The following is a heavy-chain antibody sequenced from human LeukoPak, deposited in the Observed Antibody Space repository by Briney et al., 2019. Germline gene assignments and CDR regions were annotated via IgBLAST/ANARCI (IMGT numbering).Heavy chain of an antibody. CDR1: GFTVSSNY. CDR2: FYASGSI. V-gene: IGHV3-53*01. CDR3: ARLEKNSYYYMDV. Sequence: GGSLRLSCAVSGFTVSSNYMGWVRQAPGKGLEWVSVFYASGSIYYADSVKGRFTISRDNSGNTVFLQMNTLRAEDTAVYYCARLEKNSYYYMDVWGKGTTVTVSS. D-gene: IGHD1-1*01. J-gene: IGHJ6*03.